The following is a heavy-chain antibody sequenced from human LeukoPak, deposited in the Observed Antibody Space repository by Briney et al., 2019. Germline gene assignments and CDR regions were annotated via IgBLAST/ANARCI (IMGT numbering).Heavy chain of an antibody. CDR3: ARSSRLGYYYGMDV. CDR2: ISGSGSAM. Sequence: GGSLRLSCAASGFTVSSKYMSWIRQAPGKGLEWVSYISGSGSAMSYADSVKGRFTISRDNAKNSLFLQMSSLRADDTAVYYCARSSRLGYYYGMDVWGQGTTVTVSS. V-gene: IGHV3-11*01. D-gene: IGHD3-16*01. J-gene: IGHJ6*02. CDR1: GFTVSSKY.